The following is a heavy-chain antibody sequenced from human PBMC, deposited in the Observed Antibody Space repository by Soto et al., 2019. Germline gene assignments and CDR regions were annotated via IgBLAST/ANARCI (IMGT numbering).Heavy chain of an antibody. Sequence: PGGCMRLSCTASGLTFSSYGMGWGRKAPGKGLQWVSTIRGDGGQTHYTDSVKGRFSISRDNSKNTVYLQMDSLRAEDTAMYFCARDVGLDSDDFFAYWGQGTQVTVSS. J-gene: IGHJ4*02. CDR1: GLTFSSYG. CDR3: ARDVGLDSDDFFAY. CDR2: IRGDGGQT. V-gene: IGHV3-23*01. D-gene: IGHD3-9*01.